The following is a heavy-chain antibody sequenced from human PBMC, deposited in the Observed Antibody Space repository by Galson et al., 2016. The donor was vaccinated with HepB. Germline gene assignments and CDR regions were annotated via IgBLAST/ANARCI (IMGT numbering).Heavy chain of an antibody. D-gene: IGHD1-20*01. CDR2: INHSGST. Sequence: SETLSLTCAVYGGSFSDYYWSWIRQSPGKGLEWIGEINHSGSTNYNPSLKSRVTISVDTSKNQFSLKLSSVTAAATAMYYCARGHNCNDGVPSFEPWGQGTLVTVSS. J-gene: IGHJ5*02. CDR1: GGSFSDYY. V-gene: IGHV4-34*01. CDR3: ARGHNCNDGVPSFEP.